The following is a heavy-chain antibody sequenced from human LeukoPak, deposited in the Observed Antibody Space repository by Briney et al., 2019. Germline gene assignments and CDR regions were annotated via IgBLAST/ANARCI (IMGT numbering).Heavy chain of an antibody. CDR2: INPSGGST. CDR1: GYTFTRYY. D-gene: IGHD6-13*01. Sequence: ASVTVSCKASGYTFTRYYMHWVRQAPGEGVEGMGIINPSGGSTSYAQKFQGRVTITRDMSTSTVYMELSSLRSEDTAVYYCARGNQQLPLDYWGQGTLVTVSS. V-gene: IGHV1-46*01. CDR3: ARGNQQLPLDY. J-gene: IGHJ4*02.